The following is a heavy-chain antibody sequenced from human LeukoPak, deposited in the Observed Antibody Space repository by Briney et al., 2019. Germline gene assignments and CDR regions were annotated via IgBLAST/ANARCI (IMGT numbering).Heavy chain of an antibody. D-gene: IGHD7-27*01. Sequence: SETLSLTCTVSGGSISSYYWSWIRQPPGKGLEWIGYIYYSGSTNYNPSLKSRVTISVDTSKNQFSLKLRSMTAADTAVYYFARINWGREYYFAYWGQGTLVTVSS. V-gene: IGHV4-59*01. J-gene: IGHJ4*02. CDR2: IYYSGST. CDR1: GGSISSYY. CDR3: ARINWGREYYFAY.